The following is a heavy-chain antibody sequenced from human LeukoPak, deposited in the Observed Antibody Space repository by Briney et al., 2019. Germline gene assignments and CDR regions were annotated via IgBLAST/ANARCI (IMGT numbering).Heavy chain of an antibody. CDR2: IYYSGST. CDR1: GGSISSSDYY. J-gene: IGHJ4*02. D-gene: IGHD2-21*02. CDR3: ARAAVVTFFDY. Sequence: PSETLSLTCIVSGGSISSSDYYWSWIRQPPGKGLEWIGYIYYSGSTNYNPSLKSRVTISVDTSKNQFSLKLSSVTAADTAVYYCARAAVVTFFDYWGQGTLVTVSS. V-gene: IGHV4-61*08.